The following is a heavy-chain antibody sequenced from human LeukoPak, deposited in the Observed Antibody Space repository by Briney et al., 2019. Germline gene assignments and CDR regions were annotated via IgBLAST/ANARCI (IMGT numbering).Heavy chain of an antibody. D-gene: IGHD3-3*01. V-gene: IGHV6-1*01. CDR3: GRETDFGVVTN. Sequence: SQTLSLTCAISGDCVSSNGASWNWIRQSPSRGLEWLGRTYYRSQQWHSDYAPSVKGRITLNPDTSKNQFSLQLNSMTPEDTAVYYCGRETDFGVVTNWGQGTLVTVSS. J-gene: IGHJ4*02. CDR1: GDCVSSNGAS. CDR2: TYYRSQQWHS.